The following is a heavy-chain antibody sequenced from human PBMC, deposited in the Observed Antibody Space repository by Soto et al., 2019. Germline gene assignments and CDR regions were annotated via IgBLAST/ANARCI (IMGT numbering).Heavy chain of an antibody. CDR2: IYYSGST. CDR3: ARQISGLGLYYFDY. Sequence: SETLSLTCTVSDVSIRSSAYYWGWIRQPPGKGLEWIGSIYYSGSTDYNPSLKSRLTMSVDTSKNQFSLRLRSLTAADTAVYYCARQISGLGLYYFDYWGQGALVTVS. CDR1: DVSIRSSAYY. D-gene: IGHD3-10*01. J-gene: IGHJ4*02. V-gene: IGHV4-39*01.